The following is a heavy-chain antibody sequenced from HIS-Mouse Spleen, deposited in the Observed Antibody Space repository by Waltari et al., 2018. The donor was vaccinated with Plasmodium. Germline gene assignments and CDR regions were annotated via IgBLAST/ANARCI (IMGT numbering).Heavy chain of an antibody. CDR3: ASSWYWYFDL. D-gene: IGHD6-13*01. J-gene: IGHJ2*01. CDR2: IKKDGSEK. CDR1: GSTFSSYW. V-gene: IGHV3-7*01. Sequence: EVQLVESGGGLVQPGGSLRLSCAASGSTFSSYWMSWVRQAPGKGLEWVANIKKDGSEKYYVDSVKGRFTISRDNAKNSLYLQMNSLRAEDTAVYYCASSWYWYFDLWGRGTLVTVSS.